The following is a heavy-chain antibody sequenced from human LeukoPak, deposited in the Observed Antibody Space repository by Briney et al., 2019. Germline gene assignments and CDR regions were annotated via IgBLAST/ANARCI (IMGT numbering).Heavy chain of an antibody. CDR2: ISFDGIGK. CDR1: RITFTTSV. J-gene: IGHJ3*02. V-gene: IGHV3-30-3*01. CDR3: AREGHSGGRAGIFDI. Sequence: PGGSLRLSCAVSRITFTTSVTHWVRQAPGKGLEWVAAISFDGIGKHYTDSVEGRFTVSRDNSKNTLYLQMSSLRDEDTAVYRCAREGHSGGRAGIFDIWGQGTMVTVSS. D-gene: IGHD6-19*01.